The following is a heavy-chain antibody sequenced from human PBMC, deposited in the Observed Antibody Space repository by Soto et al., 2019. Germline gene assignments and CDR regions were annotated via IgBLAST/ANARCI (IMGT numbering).Heavy chain of an antibody. CDR2: IYYSGST. V-gene: IGHV4-39*01. CDR1: GGSISSSSYY. D-gene: IGHD3-22*01. Sequence: SETLSLTCTVSGGSISSSSYYWGWIRQPPGKGLEWIGSIYYSGSTYYNPSLKSRVTISVDTSKNQFSLKLSSVTAADTAVYYCARRGSYDSSGYYYRNFDYWGQGTLVTVSS. CDR3: ARRGSYDSSGYYYRNFDY. J-gene: IGHJ4*02.